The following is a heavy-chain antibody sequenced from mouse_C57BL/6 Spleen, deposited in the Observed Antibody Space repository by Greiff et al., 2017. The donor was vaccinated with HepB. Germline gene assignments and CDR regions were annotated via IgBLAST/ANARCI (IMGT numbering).Heavy chain of an antibody. Sequence: EVQLQQSGTVLARPGASVKMSCKTSGYTFTSYWMHWVKQRPGQGLEWIGAIYPGNSDTSYNQKFKGKAKLTAVTSASTAYMELSSLTNEDSAVYYCTRAYDYDYAMDYWGQGTSVTVSS. V-gene: IGHV1-5*01. CDR2: IYPGNSDT. J-gene: IGHJ4*01. CDR3: TRAYDYDYAMDY. D-gene: IGHD2-4*01. CDR1: GYTFTSYW.